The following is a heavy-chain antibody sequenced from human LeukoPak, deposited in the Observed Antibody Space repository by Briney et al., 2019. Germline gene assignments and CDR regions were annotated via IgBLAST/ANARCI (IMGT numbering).Heavy chain of an antibody. Sequence: GGSLRLSCAASGFTFSNYWMSWVRQAPGKGLEWVANIKTDDTEKYYVDSVKGRFTISRDNSKNTLYLQMGSLRAEDMAVYYCARAGHRIDSSGYYCYWGQGTLVTVSS. CDR1: GFTFSNYW. CDR2: IKTDDTEK. J-gene: IGHJ4*02. V-gene: IGHV3-7*01. CDR3: ARAGHRIDSSGYYCY. D-gene: IGHD3-22*01.